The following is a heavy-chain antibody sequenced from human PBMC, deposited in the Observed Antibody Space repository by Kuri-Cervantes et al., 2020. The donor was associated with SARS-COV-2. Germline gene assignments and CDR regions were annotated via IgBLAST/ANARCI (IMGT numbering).Heavy chain of an antibody. CDR3: AREKRGYYYYYYMDV. V-gene: IGHV4-59*12. Sequence: GSLRLSCTVSGGSISSYYWSWIRQPLGKGLEWIGYIYYSGSTYYNPSLKSRVTISVDTSKNQFSLKLSSVTAADTAVYYCAREKRGYYYYYYMDVWGKGTTVTVSS. CDR2: IYYSGST. CDR1: GGSISSYY. J-gene: IGHJ6*03.